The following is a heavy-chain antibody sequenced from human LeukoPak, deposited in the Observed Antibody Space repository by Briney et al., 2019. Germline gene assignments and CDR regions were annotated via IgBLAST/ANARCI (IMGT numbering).Heavy chain of an antibody. Sequence: SETLSLTCTVSGGSISIISSSTYYWGWIRQAPGKGLEWIGSLYYGENSHYNPSLKSRATLSVDTSNNQFSLKLTSVTAADAAVYYCARRGYCSSTSCYEYWFDPWGQGTLVTVSS. CDR3: ARRGYCSSTSCYEYWFDP. CDR1: GGSISIISSSTYY. V-gene: IGHV4-39*01. CDR2: LYYGENS. J-gene: IGHJ5*02. D-gene: IGHD2-2*01.